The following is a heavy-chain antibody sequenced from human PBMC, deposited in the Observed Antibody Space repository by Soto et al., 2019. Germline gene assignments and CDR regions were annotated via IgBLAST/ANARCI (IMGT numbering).Heavy chain of an antibody. CDR2: IKSKTDGGTT. Sequence: GGSLRLSCAASGFTFSNAWMSWVRQAPGKGLEWVGRIKSKTDGGTTDYAAPVKGRFTISRDDSKNTLYLQMNSLKTEDTAVYYCTTGFPGDLTYDYICGCYQVAPEYMDVWGKGTTVTVSS. CDR3: TTGFPGDLTYDYICGCYQVAPEYMDV. CDR1: GFTFSNAW. J-gene: IGHJ6*03. V-gene: IGHV3-15*01. D-gene: IGHD3-16*01.